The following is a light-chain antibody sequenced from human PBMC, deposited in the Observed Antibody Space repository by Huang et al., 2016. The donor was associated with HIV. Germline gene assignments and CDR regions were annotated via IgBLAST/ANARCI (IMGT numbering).Light chain of an antibody. CDR3: QQRTNWPPGYT. V-gene: IGKV3-11*01. CDR2: NAS. Sequence: EIVLTQSPATLSLSPGERVALSCRASQNIKNDLSWYQKRPGQAPRLLISNASNRATGIPDRFSGSGSGTDFTLTISSLEPEDFVVYFCQQRTNWPPGYTFGQGTKL. CDR1: QNIKND. J-gene: IGKJ2*01.